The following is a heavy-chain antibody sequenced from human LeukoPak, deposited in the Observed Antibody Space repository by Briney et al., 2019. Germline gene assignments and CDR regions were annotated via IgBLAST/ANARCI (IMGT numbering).Heavy chain of an antibody. D-gene: IGHD5-24*01. CDR3: ARNANIRRDGYNFRF. CDR2: MNPNSGNT. J-gene: IGHJ4*02. CDR1: GYTFTSYD. V-gene: IGHV1-8*01. Sequence: ASVKVSCKASGYTFTSYDINWVRQATGQGLEWMGWMNPNSGNTGYAQKFQGRVTMTRNTSISTAYMELSSLRSEDTAVYYCARNANIRRDGYNFRFWGQGTLVTVSS.